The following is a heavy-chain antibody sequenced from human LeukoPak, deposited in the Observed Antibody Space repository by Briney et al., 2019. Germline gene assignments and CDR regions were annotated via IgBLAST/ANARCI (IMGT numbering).Heavy chain of an antibody. Sequence: PGGSLRLSCAASGFTFSSYWMSWVRQAPGKGPEWVSTLGSGGYTYYADSVKGRFTVSRDTSKNTLYLQMTSLRAEDTAIYYCAQDSAGYTWAWGQGTLVTVSS. J-gene: IGHJ5*02. CDR1: GFTFSSYW. CDR2: LGSGGYT. V-gene: IGHV3-23*01. D-gene: IGHD5-24*01. CDR3: AQDSAGYTWA.